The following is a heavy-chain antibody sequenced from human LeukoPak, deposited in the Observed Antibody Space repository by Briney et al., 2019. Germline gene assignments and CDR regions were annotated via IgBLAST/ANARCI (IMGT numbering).Heavy chain of an antibody. J-gene: IGHJ4*02. V-gene: IGHV3-48*02. CDR3: TRVSATYDY. CDR2: ISTSSSTI. CDR1: GFTFSSYS. Sequence: GGPLRLSCVASGFTFSSYSMNWVRQAPGKGLEWVSYISTSSSTIYYADSVKGRFTISRDNAKNSLYLQMNSLRDEDTAVYYCTRVSATYDYWGQGTLVTVSS.